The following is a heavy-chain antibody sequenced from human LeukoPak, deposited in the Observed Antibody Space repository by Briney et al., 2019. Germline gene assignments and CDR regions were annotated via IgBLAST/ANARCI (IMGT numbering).Heavy chain of an antibody. Sequence: PSQTLSLTCTVSGGSVSSGDYYWSWIRQPPGKGLEWIGYIYYSGSTYYNPSLKSRVTISVDTSKNQFSLKLSSVTAADTAVYYCARGSMITFGGVIPHWFDPWGQGTLATVSS. CDR1: GGSVSSGDYY. D-gene: IGHD3-16*02. CDR3: ARGSMITFGGVIPHWFDP. V-gene: IGHV4-30-4*08. J-gene: IGHJ5*02. CDR2: IYYSGST.